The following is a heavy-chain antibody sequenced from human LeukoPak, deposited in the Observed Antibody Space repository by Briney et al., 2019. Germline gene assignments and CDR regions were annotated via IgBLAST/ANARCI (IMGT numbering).Heavy chain of an antibody. CDR1: GYSFTSYW. V-gene: IGHV5-10-1*01. D-gene: IGHD5-18*01. Sequence: GESLKISCKGSGYSFTSYWISWVRQMPGKGLEWMGRSDPSDSYTNYSPSFQGHVTISADKSISTAYLQWSSLKASDTAMYYCASRSRYGYSWDYWGQGTLVTVSS. CDR2: SDPSDSYT. J-gene: IGHJ4*02. CDR3: ASRSRYGYSWDY.